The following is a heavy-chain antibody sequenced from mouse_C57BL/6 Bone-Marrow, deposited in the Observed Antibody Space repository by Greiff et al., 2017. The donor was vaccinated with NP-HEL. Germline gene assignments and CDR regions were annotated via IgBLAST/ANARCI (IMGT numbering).Heavy chain of an antibody. Sequence: LQQSGEGLVKPGGSLKLSCAASGFTFSSYAMSWVRQTPEKRLEWVAYISSGGDYIYYADTVKGRFTISRDNARNTLYLQMSSLKSEDTAMYYCTRDENYGHYFDYWGQGTTLTVSS. CDR1: GFTFSSYA. CDR3: TRDENYGHYFDY. V-gene: IGHV5-9-1*02. CDR2: ISSGGDYI. J-gene: IGHJ2*01. D-gene: IGHD1-1*01.